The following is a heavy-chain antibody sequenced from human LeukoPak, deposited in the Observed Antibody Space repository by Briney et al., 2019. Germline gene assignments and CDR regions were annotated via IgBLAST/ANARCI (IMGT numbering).Heavy chain of an antibody. D-gene: IGHD3-22*01. CDR3: ARDTPLYYDSSTH. Sequence: ASVKVSCKASGYTFTGYYMHWVRQAPGQGLEWMGWISAYNGNTNYAQKLQGRVTMTTDTSTSTAYMELRSLRSDDTAVYYCARDTPLYYDSSTHWGQGTLVTVSS. CDR2: ISAYNGNT. V-gene: IGHV1-18*04. CDR1: GYTFTGYY. J-gene: IGHJ4*02.